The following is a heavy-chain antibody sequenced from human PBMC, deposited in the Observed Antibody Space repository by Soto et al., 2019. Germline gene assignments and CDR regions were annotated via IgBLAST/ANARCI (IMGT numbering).Heavy chain of an antibody. V-gene: IGHV4-34*01. J-gene: IGHJ3*02. Sequence: ASETLSLTCAVYGGSFSGYYWSWIRQPPGKGLEWIGEINHSGSTNYNPSLKSRVTISVDTSKNQFSLKLSSVTAADTAVYYCARAKDIVVVPATAPFDIWGQGTMVTVSS. CDR2: INHSGST. D-gene: IGHD2-2*01. CDR3: ARAKDIVVVPATAPFDI. CDR1: GGSFSGYY.